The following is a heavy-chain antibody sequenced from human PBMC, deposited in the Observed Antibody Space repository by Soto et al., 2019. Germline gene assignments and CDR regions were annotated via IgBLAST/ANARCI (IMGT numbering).Heavy chain of an antibody. D-gene: IGHD6-19*01. CDR1: GFTFRSYW. CDR3: ARDQTVAGPTTFDY. J-gene: IGHJ4*02. Sequence: LRLSSASSGFTFRSYWRHWVRQTPGKGLVWVSRIDIAGSTTTYSGSVKGRFTISRDNGKNTLYLQMNSLRAEDTAVYYCARDQTVAGPTTFDYCGQGTLVTVSS. CDR2: IDIAGSTT. V-gene: IGHV3-74*01.